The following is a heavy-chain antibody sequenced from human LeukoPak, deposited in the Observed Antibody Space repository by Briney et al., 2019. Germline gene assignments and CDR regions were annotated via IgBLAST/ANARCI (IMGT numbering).Heavy chain of an antibody. D-gene: IGHD6-13*01. Sequence: GGSLRLSCAASGFTFRNSDMHWVRQAPGKGPEWVAFIQADGGNKYYADSVKGRFTISRDNSKNTLYLQMNSLRAEDTAVYYCARGGSWYGGGYFDYWGQGTLVTVSS. V-gene: IGHV3-30*02. J-gene: IGHJ4*02. CDR3: ARGGSWYGGGYFDY. CDR2: IQADGGNK. CDR1: GFTFRNSD.